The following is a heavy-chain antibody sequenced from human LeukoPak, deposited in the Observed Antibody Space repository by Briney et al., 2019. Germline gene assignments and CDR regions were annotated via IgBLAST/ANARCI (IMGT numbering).Heavy chain of an antibody. Sequence: TSETLSLTCTVSGGSVSSGTYYWTWIRQPPGKGLEWIGYISYSGSTNYNPSLKSRVTISVDTSKSQFSSNLSSVTAADTAVYYCARRGSGGRSFDIWGQGTMVTVSS. CDR2: ISYSGST. CDR3: ARRGSGGRSFDI. J-gene: IGHJ3*02. D-gene: IGHD2-15*01. CDR1: GGSVSSGTYY. V-gene: IGHV4-61*01.